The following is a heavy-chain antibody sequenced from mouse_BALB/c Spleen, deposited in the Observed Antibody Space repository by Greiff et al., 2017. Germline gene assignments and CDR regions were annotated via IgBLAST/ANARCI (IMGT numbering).Heavy chain of an antibody. D-gene: IGHD2-10*02. CDR1: GFTFSSFG. CDR3: ARGKYGNPYAMDY. CDR2: ISSGSSTI. Sequence: DVQLVESGGGLVQPGGSRKLSCAASGFTFSSFGMHWVRQAPEKGLEWVAYISSGSSTIYYADTVKGRFTISRDNPKNTLFLQMTSLRSEDTAMYYCARGKYGNPYAMDYWGQGTSVTVSS. J-gene: IGHJ4*01. V-gene: IGHV5-17*02.